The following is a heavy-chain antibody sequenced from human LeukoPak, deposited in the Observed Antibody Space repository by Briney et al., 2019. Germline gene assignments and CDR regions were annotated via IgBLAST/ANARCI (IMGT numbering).Heavy chain of an antibody. Sequence: QPGGSLRLSCAASGFTFSDHYMDWVRQAPGKGLEWVGRIRNKANSHITEYAAPVKGRFTISRDDLKNSLYLQLNSLKTEDTAVYYCARVGDVIAFDIWGQGTMVTVSS. CDR1: GFTFSDHY. CDR3: ARVGDVIAFDI. J-gene: IGHJ3*02. V-gene: IGHV3-72*01. D-gene: IGHD3-3*01. CDR2: IRNKANSHIT.